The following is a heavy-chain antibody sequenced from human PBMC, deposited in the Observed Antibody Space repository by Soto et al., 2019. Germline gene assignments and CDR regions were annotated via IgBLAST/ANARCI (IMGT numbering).Heavy chain of an antibody. CDR3: ARDLGHCGGDCYSFDY. CDR2: IYKNGDT. V-gene: IGHV3-53*01. J-gene: IGHJ4*02. CDR1: GFTVSSKY. Sequence: GGSLRFSCEASGFTVSSKYMNWVRQAPGKGLEWVSVIYKNGDTFYADSVKGRFTISRDNFKNTLYPQMNSLRAEDTAVYFCARDLGHCGGDCYSFDYWGQGILVTVSS. D-gene: IGHD2-21*02.